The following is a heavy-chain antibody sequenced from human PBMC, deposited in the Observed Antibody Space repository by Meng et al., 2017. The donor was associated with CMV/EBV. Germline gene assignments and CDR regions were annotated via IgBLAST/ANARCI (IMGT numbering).Heavy chain of an antibody. CDR1: GFTFSSYA. Sequence: GESLKISCAASGFTFSSYAMHWVRQAPGKGLEWVAVISYDGSNKYYADSVKGRFTISRDNSKNTLYLQMNSLRAEDTAVYYCARASRAAALTKYNRFDPWGQGTLVTVSS. CDR3: ARASRAAALTKYNRFDP. D-gene: IGHD6-13*01. J-gene: IGHJ5*02. V-gene: IGHV3-30-3*01. CDR2: ISYDGSNK.